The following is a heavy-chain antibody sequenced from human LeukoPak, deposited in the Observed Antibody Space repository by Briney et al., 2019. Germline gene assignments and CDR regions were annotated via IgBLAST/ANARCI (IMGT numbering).Heavy chain of an antibody. CDR1: GGSFSGYY. CDR2: INHSGST. CDR3: ARERSRSRIMIQYMDV. J-gene: IGHJ6*03. Sequence: WETLSLTCAVYGGSFSGYYWSWIRQPPGKGLEWIGEINHSGSTNYNPSLKSRVTISVDTSKNQFSLKLSSVTAADTAVYYCARERSRSRIMIQYMDVWGKGTTVTVSS. D-gene: IGHD3-16*01. V-gene: IGHV4-34*01.